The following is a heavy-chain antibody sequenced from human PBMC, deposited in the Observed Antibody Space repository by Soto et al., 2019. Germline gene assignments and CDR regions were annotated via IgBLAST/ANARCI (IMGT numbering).Heavy chain of an antibody. CDR1: GFTFSSYW. CDR2: INSDGSST. Sequence: GSLRLSCAASGFTFSSYWMHWVRQAPGKGLVWVSRINSDGSSTSYADSVKGRFTISRDNAKNTLYLQMNSLRAEDTAVYYCARDRGYCSGGSCYWDHYYYGMDVWGQGTTVTVSS. D-gene: IGHD2-15*01. J-gene: IGHJ6*02. CDR3: ARDRGYCSGGSCYWDHYYYGMDV. V-gene: IGHV3-74*01.